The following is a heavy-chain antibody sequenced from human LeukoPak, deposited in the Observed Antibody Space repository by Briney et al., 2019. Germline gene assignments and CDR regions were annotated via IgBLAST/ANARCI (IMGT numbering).Heavy chain of an antibody. D-gene: IGHD3-22*01. CDR3: ARDSSYYDSSADNRFNP. V-gene: IGHV1-2*02. Sequence: ASVKVSCKTSGYDFRSFAITWVRQAPGQGLEWMGWVNPNSGGTNYAQNFQGRVTMTRDTSISTAYMELTRLRSDDTAVYYCARDSSYYDSSADNRFNPWGQGTLVTVSS. CDR1: GYDFRSFA. J-gene: IGHJ5*02. CDR2: VNPNSGGT.